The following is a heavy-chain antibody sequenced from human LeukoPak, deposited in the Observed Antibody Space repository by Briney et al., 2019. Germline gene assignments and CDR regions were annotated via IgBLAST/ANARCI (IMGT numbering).Heavy chain of an antibody. J-gene: IGHJ4*02. CDR1: GVSISSGGYY. V-gene: IGHV4-31*03. Sequence: PWETLSLTCTVSGVSISSGGYYWSWLRQPPGKGLEWIGYIYYSGSTYYNPSLKSRVTISVDTSKNQFSLKLSSVTAADTAVYYCARDHGYSYGQDYWGQGTLVTVSS. CDR3: ARDHGYSYGQDY. CDR2: IYYSGST. D-gene: IGHD5-18*01.